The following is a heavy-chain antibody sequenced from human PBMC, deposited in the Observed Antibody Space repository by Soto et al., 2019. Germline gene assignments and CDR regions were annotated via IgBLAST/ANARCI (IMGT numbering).Heavy chain of an antibody. V-gene: IGHV4-59*08. J-gene: IGHJ4*02. Sequence: SETLSLTCTVSGGSISSYYWSWIRQPPGKGLEWIGYIYYSGSTNYNPSLKSRVTISVDTSKNQFSLKLSSVTAADTAVYYCARQSNCSGGSCYEGGFDYWGQGTLVTVSS. CDR3: ARQSNCSGGSCYEGGFDY. CDR1: GGSISSYY. CDR2: IYYSGST. D-gene: IGHD2-15*01.